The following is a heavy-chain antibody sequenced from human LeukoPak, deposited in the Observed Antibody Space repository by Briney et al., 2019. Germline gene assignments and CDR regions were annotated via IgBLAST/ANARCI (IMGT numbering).Heavy chain of an antibody. J-gene: IGHJ3*02. CDR1: GYTLTELS. CDR2: FDPEDGET. V-gene: IGHV1-24*01. Sequence: ASVKVSCKVSGYTLTELSLHWVRPAPGKGLEWMGGFDPEDGETIYAQKFQGRVTMTEDTSTDTAYMELSSLRSEDTAVYYCATRGYCSSTSCSDAFDIWGQGTMVTVSS. D-gene: IGHD2-2*01. CDR3: ATRGYCSSTSCSDAFDI.